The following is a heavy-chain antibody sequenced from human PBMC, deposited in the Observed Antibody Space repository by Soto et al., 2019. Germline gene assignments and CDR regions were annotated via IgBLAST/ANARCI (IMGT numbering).Heavy chain of an antibody. CDR2: IKHDGSEK. J-gene: IGHJ4*02. CDR3: VRDRSGSYLEGFGY. CDR1: GFIFSNYE. V-gene: IGHV3-7*01. D-gene: IGHD1-26*01. Sequence: GGSLRLSCTASGFIFSNYEMNWVRQAPGKGLEWISYIKHDGSEKYYVESVKGRFTISRDNARNSLFLEMKGLRSEDTAVYSCVRDRSGSYLEGFGYWGQGTLVTVSS.